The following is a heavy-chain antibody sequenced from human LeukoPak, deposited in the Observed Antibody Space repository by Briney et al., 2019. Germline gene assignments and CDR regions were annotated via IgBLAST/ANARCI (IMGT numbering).Heavy chain of an antibody. V-gene: IGHV1-2*02. Sequence: ASVKVSCKASGYTFTCYYMHWVRQAPGQGLEWMGWINPNSGGTNYAQKFRGRVTMTRDTSISTAYMELSRLRSDDTAVYYCARDYCSTTSCYSPWGQGTLVTVSS. CDR1: GYTFTCYY. D-gene: IGHD2-2*01. CDR3: ARDYCSTTSCYSP. CDR2: INPNSGGT. J-gene: IGHJ5*02.